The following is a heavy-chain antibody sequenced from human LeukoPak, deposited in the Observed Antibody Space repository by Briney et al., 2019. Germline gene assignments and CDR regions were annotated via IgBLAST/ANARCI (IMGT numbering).Heavy chain of an antibody. CDR1: GFTFSNAW. V-gene: IGHV3-15*01. CDR2: IKSKTDGGTP. D-gene: IGHD3-10*01. CDR3: TTGPLTMVRGVITTPNIYYYYYGMDV. J-gene: IGHJ6*04. Sequence: GGSLRLSCAASGFTFSNAWMSWVRQAPGKGLEWVGRIKSKTDGGTPDYAAPVKGRFTISRDDSKNTLYLQMNSLKTEDTAVYYCTTGPLTMVRGVITTPNIYYYYYGMDVWGKGTTVTVSS.